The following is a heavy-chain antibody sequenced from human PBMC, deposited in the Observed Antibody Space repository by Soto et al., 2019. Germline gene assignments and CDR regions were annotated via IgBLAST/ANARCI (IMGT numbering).Heavy chain of an antibody. D-gene: IGHD2-15*01. CDR3: ARDGAPGYCSGGSCEKYGMDV. J-gene: IGHJ6*02. V-gene: IGHV3-33*01. CDR1: GFTFSSYG. Sequence: LRFSCAASGFTFSSYGMHWVRQAPGKGLEWVAVIWYDGSNKYYADSVKGRFTISRDNSKNTLYLQMNSLRAEGTAVYYCARDGAPGYCSGGSCEKYGMDVWGQGTTVTVSS. CDR2: IWYDGSNK.